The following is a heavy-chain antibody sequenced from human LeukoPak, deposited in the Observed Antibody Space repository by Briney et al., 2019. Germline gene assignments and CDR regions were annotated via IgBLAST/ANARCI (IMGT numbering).Heavy chain of an antibody. D-gene: IGHD5-18*01. J-gene: IGHJ4*02. CDR3: AKVYTYGDS. CDR2: ISYDGSNK. V-gene: IGHV3-30*18. CDR1: GFTFSSYG. Sequence: GGSLRLSCAASGFTFSSYGMHWVRQAPGKGLEWVAVISYDGSNKYYADSVKGRFTISRDNSKNTLYLQMNGLRAEDTAVYYCAKVYTYGDSWGQGTLVTVSS.